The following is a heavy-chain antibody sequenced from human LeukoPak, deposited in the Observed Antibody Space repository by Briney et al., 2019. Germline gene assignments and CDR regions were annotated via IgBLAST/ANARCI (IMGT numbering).Heavy chain of an antibody. V-gene: IGHV4-30-2*01. Sequence: PSETLSLTCTVSGGSISSGGYYWSWIRQPPGKGLEWIGYIYHSGSTYYNPSLKSRVTLSVDRSKNQFSLKLSSVTAADTAVYYCARDRSVTGTTFYWFDPWGQGTLVTVSS. CDR2: IYHSGST. CDR1: GGSISSGGYY. J-gene: IGHJ5*02. CDR3: ARDRSVTGTTFYWFDP. D-gene: IGHD1-7*01.